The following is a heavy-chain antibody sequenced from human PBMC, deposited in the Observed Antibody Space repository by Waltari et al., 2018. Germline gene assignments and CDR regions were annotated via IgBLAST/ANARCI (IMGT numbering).Heavy chain of an antibody. CDR1: RFTFRDYA. Sequence: EVYLLESGGALVKPGQSLRLSCAASRFTFRDYAMTWVRQAPGKGLEWVSTISGSADASYYADSVKGRFAISRDNSKNTLYLQMNSLRVEDTAKYYCAKPAGYAYGYGAFHMWGQGTTVTVSS. V-gene: IGHV3-23*01. J-gene: IGHJ3*02. CDR2: ISGSADAS. CDR3: AKPAGYAYGYGAFHM. D-gene: IGHD5-18*01.